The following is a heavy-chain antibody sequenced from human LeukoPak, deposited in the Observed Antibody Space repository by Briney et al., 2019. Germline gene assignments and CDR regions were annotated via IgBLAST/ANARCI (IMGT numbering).Heavy chain of an antibody. Sequence: SETLSLTCTVSGGSISSGSYYWSWIRQPAGKGLEWIGRIYTSGSTNYNPSLKSRVTISVDTSKNQFSLKLSSVTAADTAVYYCAREHDSSGSHFDYRGQGTLVTVSS. CDR3: AREHDSSGSHFDY. J-gene: IGHJ4*02. CDR2: IYTSGST. D-gene: IGHD3-22*01. V-gene: IGHV4-61*02. CDR1: GGSISSGSYY.